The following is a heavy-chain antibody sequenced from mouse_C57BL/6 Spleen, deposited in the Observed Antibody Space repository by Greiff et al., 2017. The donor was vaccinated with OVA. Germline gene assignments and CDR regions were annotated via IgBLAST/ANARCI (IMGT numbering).Heavy chain of an antibody. CDR2: IDPSDSYT. Sequence: VQLQQPGAELVMPGASVKLSCKASGYTFTSYWMHWVKQRPGQGLEWIGEIDPSDSYTNYNQKFKGKSTLTVDKSSSTAYMQLSSLTSEDSAVYYCARPYGNTWFAYWGQGTLVTVSA. V-gene: IGHV1-69*01. CDR3: ARPYGNTWFAY. CDR1: GYTFTSYW. J-gene: IGHJ3*01. D-gene: IGHD2-1*01.